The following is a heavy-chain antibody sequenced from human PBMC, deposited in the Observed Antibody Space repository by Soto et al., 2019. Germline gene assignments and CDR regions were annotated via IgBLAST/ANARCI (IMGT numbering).Heavy chain of an antibody. Sequence: QVQLVQSGAEVKKPGSSVKVSCKSSRGSFSSDSFSWVRQAPGKGLEWMGGIIPMFDTPIYAQKFQDRVTITADESTSTAYMQLSSLRSGDTAVYYCARSGGLDRDFNYWGQGSLVTVSS. J-gene: IGHJ4*02. D-gene: IGHD2-15*01. V-gene: IGHV1-69*12. CDR3: ARSGGLDRDFNY. CDR1: RGSFSSDS. CDR2: IIPMFDTP.